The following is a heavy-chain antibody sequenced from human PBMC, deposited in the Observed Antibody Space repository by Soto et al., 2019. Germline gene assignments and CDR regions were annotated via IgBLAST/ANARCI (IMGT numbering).Heavy chain of an antibody. D-gene: IGHD6-19*01. J-gene: IGHJ4*02. CDR1: GFTFSSYA. Sequence: EVQLLESGGGLVQPGGSLRLSCAASGFTFSSYAMSWVRQAPGKGLEWVSAISGSGGSTYYADSVKGRFTISRDNSKNTLYLQMNSLRAEDTAVYYCAKDSARLLEWLVLSMVNYFGYWGQGTLVTVSS. V-gene: IGHV3-23*01. CDR3: AKDSARLLEWLVLSMVNYFGY. CDR2: ISGSGGST.